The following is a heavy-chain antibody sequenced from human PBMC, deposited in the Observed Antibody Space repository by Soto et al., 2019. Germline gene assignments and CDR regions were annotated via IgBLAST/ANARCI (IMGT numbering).Heavy chain of an antibody. Sequence: QVQLQESGPGLVRPSETLSLTCSVSGGSISNYYWTWLRQAPGKELEWIGYVYDNGGTNYNPSLKNRVAISEDTSKNQFSLKLQFVTAADTAVYYCARGLDHYDSSGYALWGQGILVTVSS. CDR3: ARGLDHYDSSGYAL. D-gene: IGHD3-22*01. V-gene: IGHV4-59*01. CDR2: VYDNGGT. CDR1: GGSISNYY. J-gene: IGHJ4*02.